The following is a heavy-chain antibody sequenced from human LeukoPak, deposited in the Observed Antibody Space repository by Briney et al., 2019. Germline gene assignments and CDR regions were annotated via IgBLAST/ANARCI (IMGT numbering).Heavy chain of an antibody. Sequence: GGSLRLSCAASGFTFSSYAMSWVRQAPGKGLEWVSAIGGSGGGTYYADSVKGRFTISRDNSKNTLYLQMNSLTTEDTAVYYCTRIFYYGTRGYYPDFWGQGTLVTVSS. CDR1: GFTFSSYA. CDR2: IGGSGGGT. V-gene: IGHV3-23*01. J-gene: IGHJ4*02. D-gene: IGHD3-22*01. CDR3: TRIFYYGTRGYYPDF.